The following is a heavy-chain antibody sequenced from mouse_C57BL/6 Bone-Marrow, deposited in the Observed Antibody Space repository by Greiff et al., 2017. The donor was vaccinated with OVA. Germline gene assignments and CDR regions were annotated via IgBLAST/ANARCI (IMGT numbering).Heavy chain of an antibody. J-gene: IGHJ3*01. D-gene: IGHD3-2*02. V-gene: IGHV1-55*01. CDR3: ARRQLRLRWFAY. CDR2: IYPGSGST. Sequence: QVQLQQPGAELVKPGASVKMSCKASGYTFTSYWITWVKQRPGQGLEWIGDIYPGSGSTNYNEKFKSKATLTVDTSSSTAYMQLSSLTSEDSAVYYCARRQLRLRWFAYWGLGTLVTVSA. CDR1: GYTFTSYW.